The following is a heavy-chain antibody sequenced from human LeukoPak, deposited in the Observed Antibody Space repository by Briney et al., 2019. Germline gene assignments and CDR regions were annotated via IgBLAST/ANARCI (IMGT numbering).Heavy chain of an antibody. CDR2: IKQDRTEK. J-gene: IGHJ4*02. CDR3: ARDNTDY. Sequence: PGGSLRLSCAASGFTFSSSWISWVRQAPGKGLEWVANIKQDRTEKYYVDSVKGRFTISRDNAKSSLYLQMNSLRAEDTAVYYCARDNTDYWGQGILVTVSS. V-gene: IGHV3-7*01. CDR1: GFTFSSSW.